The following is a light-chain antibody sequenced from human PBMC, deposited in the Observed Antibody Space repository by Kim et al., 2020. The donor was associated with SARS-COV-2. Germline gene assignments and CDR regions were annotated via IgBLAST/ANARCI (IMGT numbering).Light chain of an antibody. CDR1: QSISSN. CDR3: QQYNDWPWT. V-gene: IGKV3-15*01. CDR2: GAS. J-gene: IGKJ1*01. Sequence: EIVMTQSPATLSVSPGERVTLSCRASQSISSNLGWYQQKPGQAPRLIIYGASTRATGIPVRFSGSGSGTEFTLTISSLQSEDFAVYCCQQYNDWPWTFGQGTKVEI.